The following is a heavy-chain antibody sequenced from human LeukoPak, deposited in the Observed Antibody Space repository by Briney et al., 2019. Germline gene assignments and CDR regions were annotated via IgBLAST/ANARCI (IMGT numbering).Heavy chain of an antibody. Sequence: PGGSLRLSCAASGFTFSSYWMHWVRQAPGKELVWVSCINSDGSSTSYADSVKGRFTISRDNSKNTLYLQMNSLRAEDTAVYYCAKDKYCSSTSCYKRYFDYWGQGTLVTVSS. CDR2: INSDGSST. CDR1: GFTFSSYW. CDR3: AKDKYCSSTSCYKRYFDY. J-gene: IGHJ4*02. V-gene: IGHV3-74*01. D-gene: IGHD2-2*02.